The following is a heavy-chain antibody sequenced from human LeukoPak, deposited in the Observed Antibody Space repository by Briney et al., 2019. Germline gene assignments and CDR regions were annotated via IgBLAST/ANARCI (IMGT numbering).Heavy chain of an antibody. D-gene: IGHD1-26*01. V-gene: IGHV4-59*08. CDR1: GGSINNYY. CDR3: ARNGTLDY. Sequence: SETLSLTCTVSGGSINNYYWSWIRQPPGKGLEWIGYIDHRGNTNYNPSLKSRVTMSVDTSKNQFSLKLSSVTAADTAVYYCARNGTLDYWGQGTLVTVSS. J-gene: IGHJ4*02. CDR2: IDHRGNT.